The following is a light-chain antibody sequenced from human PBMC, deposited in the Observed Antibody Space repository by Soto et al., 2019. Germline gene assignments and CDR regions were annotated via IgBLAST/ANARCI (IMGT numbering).Light chain of an antibody. Sequence: QSALTQPRSVSGSPGQSVTISCTGTSSDLGAYNSVSWHQQHPGRAPELMIYDVNKRPSGVADRFSGSKSGNTASLTISGLQAEDEADYYCCSYAGNSYVFGTGTKATVL. J-gene: IGLJ1*01. CDR1: SSDLGAYNS. CDR2: DVN. CDR3: CSYAGNSYV. V-gene: IGLV2-11*01.